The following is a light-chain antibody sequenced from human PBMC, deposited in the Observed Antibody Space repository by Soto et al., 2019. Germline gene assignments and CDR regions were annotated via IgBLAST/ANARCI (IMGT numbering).Light chain of an antibody. V-gene: IGKV3-11*01. CDR3: QQRNNWQA. CDR2: ESS. Sequence: EVVLTQSPDTLSLSPGERATLSCRASQNVANYLDWYQQKPGQAPRLLIYESSNRATGIAARFSGSGSGTDFTLTISRLEPEDFAVYYCQQRNNWQAFGQGTRLEI. J-gene: IGKJ5*01. CDR1: QNVANY.